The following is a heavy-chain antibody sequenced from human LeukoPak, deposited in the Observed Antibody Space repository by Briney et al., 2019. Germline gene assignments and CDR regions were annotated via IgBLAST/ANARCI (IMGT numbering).Heavy chain of an antibody. V-gene: IGHV3-30*19. CDR1: GFTFSSYG. Sequence: GGSLRLSCAASGFTFSSYGMHWVRQAPGKGLEWVAVISYDGANKYYADSVKGRFTISRDNSKNTLYLQMDGLRAEDTAVYYCARAPNGVYCTSSSCHLDYWGQGTLVTVSS. CDR2: ISYDGANK. D-gene: IGHD2-2*01. CDR3: ARAPNGVYCTSSSCHLDY. J-gene: IGHJ4*02.